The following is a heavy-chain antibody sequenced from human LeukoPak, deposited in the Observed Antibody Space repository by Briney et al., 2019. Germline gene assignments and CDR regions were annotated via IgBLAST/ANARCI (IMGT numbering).Heavy chain of an antibody. V-gene: IGHV3-21*01. D-gene: IGHD3-22*01. CDR2: ISRISTYI. CDR1: GFTFSSYT. J-gene: IGHJ4*02. Sequence: PGGSLRLSCAASGFTFSSYTMNWVRQAPGKGLEWVSSISRISTYIHYADSVKGRFTISRDNAKNSLFLQMSSLRAEDTAVYYCARARGYYYDSSGYLSDYWGQGALVTVSS. CDR3: ARARGYYYDSSGYLSDY.